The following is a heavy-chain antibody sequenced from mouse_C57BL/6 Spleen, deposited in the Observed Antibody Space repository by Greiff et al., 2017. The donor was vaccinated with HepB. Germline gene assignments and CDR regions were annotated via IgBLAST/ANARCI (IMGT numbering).Heavy chain of an antibody. Sequence: VKLVESGPELVKPGASVKISCKASGYAFSSSWMNWVKQRPGKGLEWIGRIYPGDGDTNYNGKFKGKATLTADKSSSTAYMQLSSLTSEDSAVYFCARRRGNLPFDYWGQGTTLTVSP. D-gene: IGHD5-1*01. J-gene: IGHJ2*01. CDR2: IYPGDGDT. CDR1: GYAFSSSW. V-gene: IGHV1-82*01. CDR3: ARRRGNLPFDY.